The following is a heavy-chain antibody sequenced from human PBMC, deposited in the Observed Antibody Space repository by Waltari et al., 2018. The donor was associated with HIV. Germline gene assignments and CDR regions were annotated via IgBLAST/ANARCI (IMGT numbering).Heavy chain of an antibody. CDR3: ARDHYYGSSGYYSDY. J-gene: IGHJ4*02. CDR1: GYNFTNYG. D-gene: IGHD3-22*01. CDR2: ISGYNGDT. V-gene: IGHV1-18*01. Sequence: QVHLVQSGAELRKPGASVTVSCKASGYNFTNYGITWVRQAPGQGLEWMGWISGYNGDTKYAQKVRGRVTMTTDISTSTAYLEMGSLRFDDTAVYYCARDHYYGSSGYYSDYWGQGTLVTVSS.